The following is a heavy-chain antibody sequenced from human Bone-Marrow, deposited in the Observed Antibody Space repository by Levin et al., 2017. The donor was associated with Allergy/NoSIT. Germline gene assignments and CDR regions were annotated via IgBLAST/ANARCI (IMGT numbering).Heavy chain of an antibody. D-gene: IGHD6-19*01. CDR2: TYYGRNT. Sequence: PSETLSLTCSVSGASLSSSSFYWGWVRQPPGKGLEWTGMTYYGRNTYYNLSLKSRVTISADPSKNQLSLKLTSVTAADTAVYYGASVPQWQETKWFDPWGQGILVTVSS. CDR1: GASLSSSSFY. CDR3: ASVPQWQETKWFDP. J-gene: IGHJ5*02. V-gene: IGHV4-39*07.